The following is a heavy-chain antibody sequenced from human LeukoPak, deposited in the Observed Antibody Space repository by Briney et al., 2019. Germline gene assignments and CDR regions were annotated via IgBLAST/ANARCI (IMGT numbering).Heavy chain of an antibody. CDR1: GFTFSSYE. D-gene: IGHD3-3*01. CDR2: ISSSGSTI. CDR3: ARGYYDFWSGYQSGYFDY. J-gene: IGHJ4*02. Sequence: GGSLRLSCAASGFTFSSYETNWVRQAPGKGLEWVSYISSSGSTIYYADSVKGRFTISRDNAKNSLYLQMNSLRAEDTAVYYCARGYYDFWSGYQSGYFDYWGQGTLVTVSS. V-gene: IGHV3-48*03.